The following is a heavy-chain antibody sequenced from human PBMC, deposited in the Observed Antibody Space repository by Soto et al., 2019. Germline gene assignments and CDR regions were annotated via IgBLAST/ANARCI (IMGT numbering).Heavy chain of an antibody. J-gene: IGHJ4*02. D-gene: IGHD2-2*01. CDR3: ARLRYWSTSSCYFPTYVDY. V-gene: IGHV3-7*01. CDR1: GFTFNTFW. CDR2: IKEDGSEK. Sequence: SLRLSCAASGFTFNTFWMSWVRQAPGKGLEWVANIKEDGSEKFYVDSVKGRFTVSRDNSKNSLYLQMNSLRVEDTGLYYCARLRYWSTSSCYFPTYVDYSGKASLVSVSS.